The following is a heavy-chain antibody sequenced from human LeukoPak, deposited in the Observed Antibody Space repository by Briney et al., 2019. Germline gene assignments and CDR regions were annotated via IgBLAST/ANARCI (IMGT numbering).Heavy chain of an antibody. CDR3: ARDRTGQQLISRKEYYYMDV. Sequence: PGGSLRLSCAASGFTFSSNYMSWVPQAPGKGLEWGSLIYSGGSTYYADPVKGRFTISRDNSKNTLYLQMNSLRAEDTAVYYCARDRTGQQLISRKEYYYMDVWGKGTTVTISS. V-gene: IGHV3-66*01. CDR2: IYSGGST. J-gene: IGHJ6*03. CDR1: GFTFSSNY. D-gene: IGHD4-11*01.